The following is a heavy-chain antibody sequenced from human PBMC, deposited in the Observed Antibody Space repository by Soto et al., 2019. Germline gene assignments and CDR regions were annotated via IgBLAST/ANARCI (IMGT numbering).Heavy chain of an antibody. D-gene: IGHD2-15*01. CDR2: IYYSGST. V-gene: IGHV4-31*03. CDR3: ARDRECSGGTCYNYFDY. CDR1: GGSISSGGYY. Sequence: SETLSLTCTVSGGSISSGGYYWSWIRQHPGKGLEWIGYIYYSGSTYYNPSLKSRVTISVDTSKNQFSLKLSSVTAADTAVYYCARDRECSGGTCYNYFDYWGQGTLVTVSS. J-gene: IGHJ4*02.